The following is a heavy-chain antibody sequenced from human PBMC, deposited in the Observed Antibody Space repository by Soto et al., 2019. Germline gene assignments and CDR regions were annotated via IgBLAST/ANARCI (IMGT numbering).Heavy chain of an antibody. CDR3: ARAAEWEQPSNQYYSDF. J-gene: IGHJ4*02. D-gene: IGHD1-26*01. V-gene: IGHV1-69*13. CDR1: GGTFSSNA. Sequence: SVKVSCKASGGTFSSNAISWVRQAPGQGLEWMGGIIPIFGTANYAQKFQGRVTITADESTSTAYMEMNSLTSEDTALYYCARAAEWEQPSNQYYSDFRGPGPLVTVSS. CDR2: IIPIFGTA.